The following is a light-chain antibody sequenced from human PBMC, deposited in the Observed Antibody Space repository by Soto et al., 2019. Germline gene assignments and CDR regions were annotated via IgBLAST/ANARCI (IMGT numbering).Light chain of an antibody. Sequence: DIQMTQSPSTLSASVGDRVTITCRASQSISSWLAWYQQKPGKAPKLLIYDASSLESGVPSRFSGSGSDTEFTLTINNLQPDVFATYHRQPYNPYSPTFAGGPTV. V-gene: IGKV1-5*01. J-gene: IGKJ4*01. CDR1: QSISSW. CDR3: QPYNPYSPT. CDR2: DAS.